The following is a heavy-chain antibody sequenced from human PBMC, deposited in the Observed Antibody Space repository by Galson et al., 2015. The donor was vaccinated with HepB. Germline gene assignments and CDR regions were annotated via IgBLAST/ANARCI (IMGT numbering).Heavy chain of an antibody. CDR3: ARVRASSDYRDF. CDR1: GFTVSSNY. Sequence: SLRLSGAASGFTVSSNYMNWVRQAPGKGLEYVSVIYSDGRTYYPDSVKGRFTVFRDSSKNTLYLQMNNLRAEDTAVYYCARVRASSDYRDFWGQGTLVTVSS. V-gene: IGHV3-53*01. CDR2: IYSDGRT. D-gene: IGHD3-22*01. J-gene: IGHJ4*02.